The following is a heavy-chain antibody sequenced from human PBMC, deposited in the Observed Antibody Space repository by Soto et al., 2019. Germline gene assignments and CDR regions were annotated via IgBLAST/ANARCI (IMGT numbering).Heavy chain of an antibody. J-gene: IGHJ4*02. CDR2: INHSGST. V-gene: IGHV4-34*01. D-gene: IGHD3-22*01. CDR3: ASGIPFFGSGYYSPFAY. Sequence: SETLSLTCAVYGGSFSGYYWSWIRQPPGKGLEWIGEINHSGSTNYNPSLKSRVTISVDTSKNQFSLKLSSVTAADTAVYYCASGIPFFGSGYYSPFAYWGQGTLVTVSS. CDR1: GGSFSGYY.